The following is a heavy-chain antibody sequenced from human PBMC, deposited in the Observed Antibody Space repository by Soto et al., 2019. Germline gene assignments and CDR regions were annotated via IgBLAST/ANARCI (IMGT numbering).Heavy chain of an antibody. Sequence: GGSLRLSCAASGFTFSTYAMSWVRQAPGKGLEWVSAISGSGRDTYYTDSVKGRFTISRDNSKNTLYLQMNSLRAEDTAAYYCEKDPATPYSRFTGLRNNALDVWGQGTTVTVSS. CDR1: GFTFSTYA. V-gene: IGHV3-23*01. CDR3: EKDPATPYSRFTGLRNNALDV. J-gene: IGHJ6*02. D-gene: IGHD6-13*01. CDR2: ISGSGRDT.